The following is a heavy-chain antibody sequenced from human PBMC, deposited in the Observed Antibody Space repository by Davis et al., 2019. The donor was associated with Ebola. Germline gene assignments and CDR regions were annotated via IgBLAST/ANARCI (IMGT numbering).Heavy chain of an antibody. D-gene: IGHD5-18*01. CDR1: GDRVSSGG. CDR2: TYYSSKWYN. CDR3: ARGWLRGGMDV. V-gene: IGHV6-1*01. Sequence: HSQTLSLTCAISGDRVSSGGWNWIRQSPSRGLEWLGRTYYSSKWYNDYAVSVKSRITINPDTSKNQFSLQLKSVTPEDTALYYCARGWLRGGMDVWGEGTTVTV. J-gene: IGHJ6*02.